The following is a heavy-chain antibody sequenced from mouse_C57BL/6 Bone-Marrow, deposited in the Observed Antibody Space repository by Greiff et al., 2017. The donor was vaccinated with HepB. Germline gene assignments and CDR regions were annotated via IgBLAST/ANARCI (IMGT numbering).Heavy chain of an antibody. V-gene: IGHV1-54*01. CDR3: ASSVYYDGSSRYWYLDV. CDR2: INPGSGGT. CDR1: GYAFTNYL. D-gene: IGHD1-1*01. Sequence: VKLVESGAELVRPGTSVKVSCKASGYAFTNYLIEWVKQRPGKGLEWIGVINPGSGGTNYNEKFKGKATLTEDKSSSTAYMQLSSLTSEDAAVYFCASSVYYDGSSRYWYLDVWGTGTTVTVSS. J-gene: IGHJ1*03.